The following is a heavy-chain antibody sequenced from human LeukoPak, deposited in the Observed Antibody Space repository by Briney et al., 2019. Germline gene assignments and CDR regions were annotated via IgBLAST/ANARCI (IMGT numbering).Heavy chain of an antibody. J-gene: IGHJ4*02. V-gene: IGHV3-23*01. Sequence: GSLRLSCAASGFTFSSYAMSWVRQAPGKGLGWVSAISGSGGSTYYADSVKGRFTISRDNSKNTLYLQMNSLRAEDTAVYYCAKESFIAVAGTGDYWGQGTLVTVSS. D-gene: IGHD6-19*01. CDR2: ISGSGGST. CDR1: GFTFSSYA. CDR3: AKESFIAVAGTGDY.